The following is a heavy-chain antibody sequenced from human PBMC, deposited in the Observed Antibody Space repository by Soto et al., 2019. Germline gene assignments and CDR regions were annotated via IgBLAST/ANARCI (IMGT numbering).Heavy chain of an antibody. CDR2: ISGSGGST. Sequence: GWSLRLSCAASGFTFSSYAMSWVRQAPGKGLEWVSAISGSGGSTYYADSVKGRFTISRDNSKNTLYLQMNSLRAEDTAVYYCDKDLTPDLTIDYWGQGTLVTVSS. V-gene: IGHV3-23*01. J-gene: IGHJ4*02. CDR3: DKDLTPDLTIDY. CDR1: GFTFSSYA.